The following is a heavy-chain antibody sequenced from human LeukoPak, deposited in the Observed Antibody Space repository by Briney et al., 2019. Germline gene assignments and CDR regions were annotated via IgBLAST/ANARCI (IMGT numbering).Heavy chain of an antibody. D-gene: IGHD6-19*01. CDR3: ARWIAVAGTFDY. Sequence: SETLSLTCTVSGGSISSYYWSWIRQPPGKGLEWIGYIYYSGSTNYNPPLKSRVTVSVDTSKNQFSLKLSSVTAADTAVYYCARWIAVAGTFDYWGQGTLVTVSS. V-gene: IGHV4-59*01. CDR1: GGSISSYY. CDR2: IYYSGST. J-gene: IGHJ4*02.